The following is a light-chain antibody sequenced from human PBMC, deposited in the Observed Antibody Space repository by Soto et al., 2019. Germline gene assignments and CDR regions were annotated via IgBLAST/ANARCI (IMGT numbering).Light chain of an antibody. J-gene: IGLJ3*02. CDR1: NSDVGRYNF. Sequence: SVLTQPRSLSVSPAQSVTIASTGTNSDVGRYNFASCYQQLPAKAPKLLISAVSQRPSGVPDRFSGSKSGNTASLTISGLQADDEADYFCYSYTASDIWVFGGGTKVTVL. CDR2: AVS. V-gene: IGLV2-11*01. CDR3: YSYTASDIWV.